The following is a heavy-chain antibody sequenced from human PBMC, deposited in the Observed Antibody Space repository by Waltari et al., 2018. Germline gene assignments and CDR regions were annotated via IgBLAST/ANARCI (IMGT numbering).Heavy chain of an antibody. J-gene: IGHJ2*01. D-gene: IGHD5-18*01. Sequence: EVQLVEYGGGVVRPGGSLRLSCAASGFTFDDYGMSGVRQAPGKGLEWVSGINWNGGSTGYADSVKGRFTISRDNAKNSLYLQMNSLRAEDTALYYCARDPGGYSYGFHFDLWGRGTLVTVSS. CDR3: ARDPGGYSYGFHFDL. V-gene: IGHV3-20*04. CDR1: GFTFDDYG. CDR2: INWNGGST.